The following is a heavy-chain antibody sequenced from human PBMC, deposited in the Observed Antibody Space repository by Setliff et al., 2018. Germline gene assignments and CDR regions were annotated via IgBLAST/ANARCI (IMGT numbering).Heavy chain of an antibody. Sequence: VASVKVSCQASVYTFTSYGISWVRQAPGQGLEWMGWISAYNGNTKDAQKLQGRVTMTTDTSPSTAYMELRSLRPDNTAVYYCARVLFHCSSTSCYLDAFDIWGQGTMVTVSS. CDR1: VYTFTSYG. J-gene: IGHJ3*02. CDR2: ISAYNGNT. V-gene: IGHV1-18*01. CDR3: ARVLFHCSSTSCYLDAFDI. D-gene: IGHD2-2*01.